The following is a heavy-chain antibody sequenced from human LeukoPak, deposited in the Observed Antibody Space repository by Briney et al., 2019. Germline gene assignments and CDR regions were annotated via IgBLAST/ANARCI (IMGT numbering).Heavy chain of an antibody. CDR2: IYYSGST. J-gene: IGHJ5*02. Sequence: PSETLSLTCTVSGGSISSYYWSWIRQPPGKGLEWIGYIYYSGSTNYNPSLKSRVTISVDTSKNQFSLKLSSVTAADTAVYYCARDGFRGFGELSTGGWLDPWGQGTLVTVSS. CDR1: GGSISSYY. D-gene: IGHD3-10*01. CDR3: ARDGFRGFGELSTGGWLDP. V-gene: IGHV4-59*01.